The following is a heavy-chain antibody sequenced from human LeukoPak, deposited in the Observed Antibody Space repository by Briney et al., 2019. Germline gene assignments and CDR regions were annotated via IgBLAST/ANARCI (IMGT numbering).Heavy chain of an antibody. CDR3: AKDKGSGSLDGMDV. J-gene: IGHJ6*02. Sequence: GGSLRLSCAASGVTFSKDWMNWVRQAPGKGLEWVSVISGSGGSANYADSVKGRFTISRDNSKNSLYLQMNSLRAEDTAVYYCAKDKGSGSLDGMDVWGQGTTVTVSS. D-gene: IGHD3-10*01. CDR2: ISGSGGSA. V-gene: IGHV3-23*01. CDR1: GVTFSKDW.